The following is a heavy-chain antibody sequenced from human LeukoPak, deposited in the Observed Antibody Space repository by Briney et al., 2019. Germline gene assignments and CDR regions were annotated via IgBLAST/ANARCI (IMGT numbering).Heavy chain of an antibody. D-gene: IGHD3-10*01. V-gene: IGHV3-21*01. Sequence: GGSLRLSCAASGFMFSSYSMNWVRQAPGKGLEWVSSISSSSSYIYYADSVKGRFTISRDNAKNSLYLQMNSLRAEDTAVYYCARVKYYYGSGSYYTHLIFDYWGQGTLVTVSS. CDR2: ISSSSSYI. CDR3: ARVKYYYGSGSYYTHLIFDY. J-gene: IGHJ4*02. CDR1: GFMFSSYS.